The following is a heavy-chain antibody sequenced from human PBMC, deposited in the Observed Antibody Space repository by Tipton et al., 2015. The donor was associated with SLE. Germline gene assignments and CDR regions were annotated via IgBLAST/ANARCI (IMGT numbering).Heavy chain of an antibody. CDR1: GFTFSSYA. D-gene: IGHD3-10*01. CDR3: AGDDYASGIT. Sequence: SLRLSCAASGFTFSSYAMHWVRRAPGKGLEWVAVISYDGSNKYYADSVKGRFTISRDNSKNTLYLQMNSLRAEDTAVYYCAGDDYASGITWGQGTLVTVSS. V-gene: IGHV3-30*04. CDR2: ISYDGSNK. J-gene: IGHJ5*02.